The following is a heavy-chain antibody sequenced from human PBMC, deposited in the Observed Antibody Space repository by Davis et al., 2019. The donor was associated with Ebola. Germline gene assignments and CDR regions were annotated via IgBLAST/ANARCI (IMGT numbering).Heavy chain of an antibody. CDR1: GFTFSSYA. J-gene: IGHJ4*02. V-gene: IGHV3-30-3*01. D-gene: IGHD4-23*01. Sequence: GGSLRLSCAASGFTFSSYAMHWVRQAPGKGLEWVAVISYDGSNKYYADSVKGRFTISRDNAKNSLSLQMSSLRADDTAMYYCARDLVYGGNAFFDYWGQGTPVRVSS. CDR3: ARDLVYGGNAFFDY. CDR2: ISYDGSNK.